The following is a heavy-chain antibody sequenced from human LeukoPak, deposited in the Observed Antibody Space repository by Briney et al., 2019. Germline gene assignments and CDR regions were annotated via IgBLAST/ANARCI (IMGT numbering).Heavy chain of an antibody. CDR2: IIPIFGTA. CDR3: ARASGVGFDNYMDV. V-gene: IGHV1-69*13. Sequence: ASVKVSCKASGGTFSSYAISWVRQAPGQGLEWTGGIIPIFGTANYAQKFQGRVTITADESTSTAYMELSSLRSEDTAVYYCARASGVGFDNYMDVWGKGTTVTVSS. D-gene: IGHD3-10*01. J-gene: IGHJ6*03. CDR1: GGTFSSYA.